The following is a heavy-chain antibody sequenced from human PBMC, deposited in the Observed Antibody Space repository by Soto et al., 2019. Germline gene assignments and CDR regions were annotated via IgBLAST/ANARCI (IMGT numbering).Heavy chain of an antibody. Sequence: GGSLRLSCAASGFTFSSYGMHWVRQAPGKGLEWVAVIWYDGSNKYYADSVKGRFTISRDNSKNTLYLQMNSLRAEDTAVYYCARAPWDILTGYYRGYYYGMDVWGQGTTVTV. CDR2: IWYDGSNK. J-gene: IGHJ6*02. CDR3: ARAPWDILTGYYRGYYYGMDV. CDR1: GFTFSSYG. D-gene: IGHD3-9*01. V-gene: IGHV3-33*01.